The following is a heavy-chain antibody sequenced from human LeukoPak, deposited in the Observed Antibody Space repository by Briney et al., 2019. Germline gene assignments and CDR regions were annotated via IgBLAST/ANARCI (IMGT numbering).Heavy chain of an antibody. Sequence: PSETLSLTCGVAGYSISSDYYWGWIRQPPGKGLEWIGNIYHSVNTYYNPSLESRATISIDTSQNQFTLKLSSVTAADTAVYYCARLFLMGSTPHYFDYWGQGTLVTVSS. CDR3: ARLFLMGSTPHYFDY. CDR2: IYHSVNT. CDR1: GYSISSDYY. J-gene: IGHJ4*02. D-gene: IGHD2-8*01. V-gene: IGHV4-38-2*01.